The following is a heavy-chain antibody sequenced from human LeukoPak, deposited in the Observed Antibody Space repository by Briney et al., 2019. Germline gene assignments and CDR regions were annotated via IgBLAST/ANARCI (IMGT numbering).Heavy chain of an antibody. CDR3: ARLGGYEDY. V-gene: IGHV4-61*08. J-gene: IGHJ4*02. CDR1: GGSISSDGYY. CDR2: IYYSGST. Sequence: PSQTLSLTCTVSGGSISSDGYYWSWIRQPPGKGLEWIAYIYYSGSTNYNPSLKSRVTISVDTSKSQFSLKLSSVTVADTAVYYCARLGGYEDYWGQGTLVTVSS. D-gene: IGHD5-18*01.